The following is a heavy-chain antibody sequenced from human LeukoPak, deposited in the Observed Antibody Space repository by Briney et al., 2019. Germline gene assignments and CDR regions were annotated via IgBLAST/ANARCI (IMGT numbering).Heavy chain of an antibody. Sequence: GRSLGLSCAASGFIFSSYAMHWVRQAPGKGPEWVAIIWYDGSNKYYAESVEGRFTISRDNSKNTLYLQMNSLRAEDTAVYSCARGLGYSYGYGIDYWGQGTLVTVSS. D-gene: IGHD5-18*01. J-gene: IGHJ4*02. CDR2: IWYDGSNK. CDR1: GFIFSSYA. V-gene: IGHV3-33*01. CDR3: ARGLGYSYGYGIDY.